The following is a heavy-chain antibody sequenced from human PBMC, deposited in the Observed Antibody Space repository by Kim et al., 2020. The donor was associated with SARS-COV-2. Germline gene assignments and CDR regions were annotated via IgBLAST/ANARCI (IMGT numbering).Heavy chain of an antibody. CDR2: VSYYGSIK. CDR1: GFTFSSYC. Sequence: GGSLRLSCAASGFTFSSYCMHWVRQAPGKGLEWVAGVSYYGSIKNYADSVKGRFTISRDNSKNTLYLQMNSLRAEDTAVYYCAKEQDDYGTNGVCLFDNWGPGTLVTVSS. J-gene: IGHJ4*02. D-gene: IGHD2-8*01. V-gene: IGHV3-30*18. CDR3: AKEQDDYGTNGVCLFDN.